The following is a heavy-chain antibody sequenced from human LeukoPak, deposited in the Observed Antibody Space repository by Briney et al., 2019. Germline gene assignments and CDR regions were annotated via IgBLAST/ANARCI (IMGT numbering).Heavy chain of an antibody. CDR1: GYTFTGYY. Sequence: ASVKVSCKASGYTFTGYYMHWVRQAPGQGLEWMGWINPNSGATNYAQKLQGRVTMTTDTSTSTAYMELRSLRSDDTAVYYCARGFPIAAAGTWGDYWGQGTLVTVSS. V-gene: IGHV1-2*02. D-gene: IGHD6-13*01. CDR3: ARGFPIAAAGTWGDY. J-gene: IGHJ4*02. CDR2: INPNSGAT.